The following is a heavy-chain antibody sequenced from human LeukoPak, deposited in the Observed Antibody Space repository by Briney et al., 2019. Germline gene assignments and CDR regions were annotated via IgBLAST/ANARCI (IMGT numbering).Heavy chain of an antibody. CDR3: VAGYDFWSGYSVYAFDI. J-gene: IGHJ3*02. V-gene: IGHV4-61*02. CDR2: IYTSGST. CDR1: GGSMSSGSYY. Sequence: SDTLSLTCTVSGGSMSSGSYYYWNWIRQPAGKGLEWIGRIYTSGSTNYNPSLKSRVTMSVDTSKNQFSLKLSSVTAADTAVYYCVAGYDFWSGYSVYAFDIWGQGTMVTVSS. D-gene: IGHD3-3*01.